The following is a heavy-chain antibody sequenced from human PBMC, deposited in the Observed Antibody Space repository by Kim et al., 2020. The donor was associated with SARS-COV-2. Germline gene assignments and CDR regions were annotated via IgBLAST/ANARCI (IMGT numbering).Heavy chain of an antibody. CDR2: TYYRSKWYN. CDR3: ARDDHSSSWPYYYYGRDV. J-gene: IGHJ6*02. Sequence: SQTLSLTCAISGDSVSSNSAAWNWIRQSPSRGLEWLGRTYYRSKWYNDYAVSVKSRITINPDTSKNQFSLQLNSVTPEDTAVYYCARDDHSSSWPYYYYGRDVWGQGPSAPGSS. V-gene: IGHV6-1*01. D-gene: IGHD6-13*01. CDR1: GDSVSSNSAA.